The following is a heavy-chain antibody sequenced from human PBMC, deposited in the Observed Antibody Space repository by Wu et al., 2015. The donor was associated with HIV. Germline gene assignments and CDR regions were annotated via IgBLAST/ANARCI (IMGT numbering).Heavy chain of an antibody. V-gene: IGHV1-2*02. CDR3: ARDYSDYDSYYFYVWTS. J-gene: IGHJ6*02. D-gene: IGHD4-11*01. CDR1: GYIFSDYY. CDR2: INPNSGAT. Sequence: QVQLVQSGAEVRNPWASVKVSCKASGYIFSDYYIHWVRLAPGLGLEWMGWINPNSGATNYAQKFQGRVAMTRDTSITTAYMELSRLRPDDTAVYYCARDYSDYDSYYFYVWTSGPRDHGHRLL.